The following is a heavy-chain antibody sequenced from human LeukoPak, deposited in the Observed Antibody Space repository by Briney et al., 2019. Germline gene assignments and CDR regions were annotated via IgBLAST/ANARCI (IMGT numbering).Heavy chain of an antibody. CDR3: AKEHDDFWSGYCTFDY. CDR1: GFTFSSYA. V-gene: IGHV3-23*01. Sequence: GGSLRLSCAASGFTFSSYAMSWARQAPGKGLEWVSAISGSGGSTYYADSVKGRFTISRDNSKNTLYLQMNSLRAEDTAVYYCAKEHDDFWSGYCTFDYWGQGTLVTVSS. CDR2: ISGSGGST. D-gene: IGHD3-3*01. J-gene: IGHJ4*02.